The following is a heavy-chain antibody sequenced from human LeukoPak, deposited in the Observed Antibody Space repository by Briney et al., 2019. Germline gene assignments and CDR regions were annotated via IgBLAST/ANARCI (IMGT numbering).Heavy chain of an antibody. CDR3: ASGYYDSSGYFPEAFDI. CDR2: MNPNSGNT. J-gene: IGHJ3*02. V-gene: IGHV1-8*03. Sequence: ASVKVSCKASGYTFTGYYMHWVRQAPGQGLEWMGWMNPNSGNTGYAQKFQGRVTITRNTSISTAYMELSSLRSEDTAVYYCASGYYDSSGYFPEAFDIWGQGTMVTVSS. D-gene: IGHD3-22*01. CDR1: GYTFTGYY.